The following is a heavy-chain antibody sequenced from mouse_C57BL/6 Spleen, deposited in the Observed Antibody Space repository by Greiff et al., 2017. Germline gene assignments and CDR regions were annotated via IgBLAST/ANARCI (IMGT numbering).Heavy chain of an antibody. D-gene: IGHD2-3*01. CDR3: ARERVTSYWYFDV. CDR1: GYSITSGYY. CDR2: ISYDGSN. V-gene: IGHV3-6*01. Sequence: EVQLQESGPGLVKPSQSLSLTCSVTGYSITSGYYWNWIRQFPGNKLEWMGYISYDGSNNYNPSLKNRISITRDTSKNQFFLKLNSVTTEDTATYYCARERVTSYWYFDVWGTGTTVTVSS. J-gene: IGHJ1*03.